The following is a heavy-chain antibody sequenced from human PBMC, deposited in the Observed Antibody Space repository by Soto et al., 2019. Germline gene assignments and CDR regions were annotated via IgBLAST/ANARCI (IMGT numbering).Heavy chain of an antibody. D-gene: IGHD6-13*01. V-gene: IGHV3-23*01. J-gene: IGHJ4*02. CDR1: GFTFRDYA. CDR3: AKDQGSSWYEIDY. CDR2: ISGSGGST. Sequence: PGGPMRLCCAASGFTFRDYAGTWVRQAPGKGLEWVSTISGSGGSTYYADSVKGRFTISRDNSKNTLYLQMNSLRAEDTAVYYCAKDQGSSWYEIDYWGQGTLVTVSS.